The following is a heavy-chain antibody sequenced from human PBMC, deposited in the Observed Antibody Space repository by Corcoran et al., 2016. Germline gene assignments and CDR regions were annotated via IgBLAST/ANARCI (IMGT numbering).Heavy chain of an antibody. CDR3: ARVPGGYYDSSGYYSVSWFDP. V-gene: IGHV4-59*01. D-gene: IGHD3-22*01. Sequence: QVQLQESGPGLVKPSETLSLTCTVSGGSISSYYWSWIRQPPGKGLEWIGYIYYRGSTNYNPSLKSRVTIPVDTSKNTFSLKLSSVTAADTAVYYCARVPGGYYDSSGYYSVSWFDPWGQGTLVTVSS. J-gene: IGHJ5*02. CDR1: GGSISSYY. CDR2: IYYRGST.